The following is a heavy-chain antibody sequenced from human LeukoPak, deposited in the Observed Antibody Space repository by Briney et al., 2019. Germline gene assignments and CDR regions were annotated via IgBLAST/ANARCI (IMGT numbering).Heavy chain of an antibody. CDR3: ARDGVAYCGGDCYHFDY. D-gene: IGHD2-21*02. V-gene: IGHV3-48*02. Sequence: GGSLRFSCAASGFTFSSYSMNWVRQAPGKGLEWVSYISSSSSTIYYADSVKGRFTISRDNAKNSLYLQMNSLRDEDAAVYYCARDGVAYCGGDCYHFDYWGQGTLVTVSS. CDR1: GFTFSSYS. J-gene: IGHJ4*02. CDR2: ISSSSSTI.